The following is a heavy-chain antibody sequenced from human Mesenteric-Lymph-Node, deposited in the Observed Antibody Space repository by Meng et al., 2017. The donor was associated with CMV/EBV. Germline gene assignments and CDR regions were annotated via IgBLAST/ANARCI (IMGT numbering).Heavy chain of an antibody. J-gene: IGHJ4*02. V-gene: IGHV4-34*01. CDR3: ARGRRWFGEPNLDY. CDR2: INHSGST. D-gene: IGHD3-10*01. Sequence: VDGGSCSGYYWSWIRQPPGKGLEWIGEINHSGSTNYNPSLKSRVTISVDTSKNQFSLKLSSVTAADTAVYYCARGRRWFGEPNLDYWGQGTLVTVSS. CDR1: GGSCSGYY.